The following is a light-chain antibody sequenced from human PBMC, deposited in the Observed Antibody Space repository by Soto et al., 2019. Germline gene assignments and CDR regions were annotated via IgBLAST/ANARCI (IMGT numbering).Light chain of an antibody. CDR1: SSNIGAGYD. CDR2: GNS. J-gene: IGLJ2*01. Sequence: QAVVTQPPPVSGAPGQRVTISCTGSSSNIGAGYDVHWYQQLPGTAPKLLIYGNSNRPSGVPDRFSGSKSGTSASLAITGLQAEDEADYYCQSYDSSLSGSVVFGGGTKVTVL. V-gene: IGLV1-40*01. CDR3: QSYDSSLSGSVV.